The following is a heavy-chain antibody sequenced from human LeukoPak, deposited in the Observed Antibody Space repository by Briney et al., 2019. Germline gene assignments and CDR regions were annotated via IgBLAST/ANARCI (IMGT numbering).Heavy chain of an antibody. D-gene: IGHD3-10*01. Sequence: PGGSLRLSCAASGFTFSTYAMSWLRQAPEKGLEWVSAISGSGGYTYYADSVKGRFTISRDNSKNTLYLEMNSLRAEDTAVYYCAKEVYYYGSGSYYSANYIDYWGQGTLVTVSS. CDR2: ISGSGGYT. CDR3: AKEVYYYGSGSYYSANYIDY. CDR1: GFTFSTYA. J-gene: IGHJ4*02. V-gene: IGHV3-23*01.